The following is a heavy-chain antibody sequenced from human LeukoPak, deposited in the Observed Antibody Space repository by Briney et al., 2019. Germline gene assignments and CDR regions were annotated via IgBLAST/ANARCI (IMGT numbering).Heavy chain of an antibody. Sequence: GGSLRLSCAASGFTFSSYAIHWVRQAPVKGLEWVAVISYDGSNKYYADSVKGRFTISRDNSKNTLYLQMNSLRAEDTAVYYCASLGQGGSSDSDYWGQGTLVTVSS. V-gene: IGHV3-30-3*01. J-gene: IGHJ4*02. CDR1: GFTFSSYA. CDR3: ASLGQGGSSDSDY. CDR2: ISYDGSNK. D-gene: IGHD1-26*01.